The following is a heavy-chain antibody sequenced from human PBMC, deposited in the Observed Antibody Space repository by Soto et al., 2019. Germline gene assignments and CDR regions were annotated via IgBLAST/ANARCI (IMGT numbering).Heavy chain of an antibody. D-gene: IGHD3-10*01. CDR1: GGSISSGGYY. CDR3: ARDREAGVGWFDP. J-gene: IGHJ5*02. CDR2: IYYSGST. V-gene: IGHV4-31*03. Sequence: PSETLSLTCTVSGGSISSGGYYWSWIRQHPGKGLEWIGYIYYSGSTSYNPSLKSRVTISVDTSKNQFSLKLSSVTAADTAVYYCARDREAGVGWFDPCGQGTLVTVSS.